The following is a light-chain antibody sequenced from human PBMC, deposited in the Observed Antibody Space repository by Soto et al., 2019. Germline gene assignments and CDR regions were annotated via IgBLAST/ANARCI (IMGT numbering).Light chain of an antibody. J-gene: IGLJ1*01. CDR3: SSYKSTSTLYV. CDR1: SSDSGGYNY. Sequence: QSALTQPASVSGSPGQSITMSCTGTSSDSGGYNYVSWYQQLPGKVPKLIIYDVSNRPSGVSDRFSGSKSGNAASLTISGLQSEDEADYYCSSYKSTSTLYVFGTGTKLTVL. CDR2: DVS. V-gene: IGLV2-14*03.